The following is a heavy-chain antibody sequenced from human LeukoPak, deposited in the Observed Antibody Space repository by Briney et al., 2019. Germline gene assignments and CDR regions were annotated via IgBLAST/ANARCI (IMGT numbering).Heavy chain of an antibody. J-gene: IGHJ5*02. CDR1: GYTFTSYD. Sequence: ASAKVSCKASGYTFTSYDINWVRQATGQGLEWMGWMNPNSGNTGYAQKFQGRVTITRNTSISTAYMELSSLRSEDTAVYYCARGPARYCSGGSCRKPNWFDPWGQGTLVTVSS. CDR3: ARGPARYCSGGSCRKPNWFDP. V-gene: IGHV1-8*03. D-gene: IGHD2-15*01. CDR2: MNPNSGNT.